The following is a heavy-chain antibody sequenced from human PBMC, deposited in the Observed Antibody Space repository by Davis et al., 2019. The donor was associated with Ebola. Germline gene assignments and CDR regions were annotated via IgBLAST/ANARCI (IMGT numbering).Heavy chain of an antibody. CDR2: IRWNSDSI. D-gene: IGHD3-10*01. CDR3: ARDRGHPDAFNI. J-gene: IGHJ3*02. CDR1: GFSFDEYA. Sequence: SLKISCAASGFSFDEYAMHWVRQAPGKGLEWVSGIRWNSDSIAYADSVKGRFTISRDNAKNSLYLQMNSLRAEDTAVYYCARDRGHPDAFNIWGQGTMVTVSS. V-gene: IGHV3-9*01.